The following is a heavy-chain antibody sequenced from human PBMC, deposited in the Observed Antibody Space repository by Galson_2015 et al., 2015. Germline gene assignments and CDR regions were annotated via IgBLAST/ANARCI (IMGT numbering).Heavy chain of an antibody. D-gene: IGHD2-2*01. J-gene: IGHJ4*02. CDR2: MYNSVTT. Sequence: SETLSLTCSVSGGSISGYYWNWVRQSPGRGLEWIAYMYNSVTTNYNPSLKSRVTISLDTSKNQFSLNLSSVTAADTALYYCARFQKSTLISSPCYYFDYWGQGILVTVSS. CDR1: GGSISGYY. CDR3: ARFQKSTLISSPCYYFDY. V-gene: IGHV4-59*01.